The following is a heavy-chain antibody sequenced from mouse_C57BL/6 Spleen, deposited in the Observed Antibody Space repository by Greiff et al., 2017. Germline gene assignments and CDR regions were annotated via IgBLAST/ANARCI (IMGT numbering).Heavy chain of an antibody. D-gene: IGHD1-1*01. J-gene: IGHJ4*01. Sequence: VQLQQSGAELVKPGASVKLSCKASGYTFTEYTIHWVQQRSGQGLEWIGWFYPGSGSIKYNEKFKDKATLTADKSSSTVYMELSRLTSEDSAVYFCARHEEGYYYVGYAMDYWGQGTSVTVSS. CDR3: ARHEEGYYYVGYAMDY. V-gene: IGHV1-62-2*01. CDR1: GYTFTEYT. CDR2: FYPGSGSI.